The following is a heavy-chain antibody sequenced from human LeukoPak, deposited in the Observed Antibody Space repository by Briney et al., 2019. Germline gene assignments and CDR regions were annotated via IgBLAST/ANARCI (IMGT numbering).Heavy chain of an antibody. D-gene: IGHD1-26*01. CDR3: ARDSGIGLDY. CDR1: GVSISSYY. V-gene: IGHV4-59*01. J-gene: IGHJ4*02. CDR2: IYYSGST. Sequence: SETLSLTCTVSGVSISSYYWSWIRQPPGKGLEWIGYIYYSGSTNYNPSLKSRVTISVDTSKNQFSLKLSSVTAADTAVYYCARDSGIGLDYWGRGTLVTVSS.